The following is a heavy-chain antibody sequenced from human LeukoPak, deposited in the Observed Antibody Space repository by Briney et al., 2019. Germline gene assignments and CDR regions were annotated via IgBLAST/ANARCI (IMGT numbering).Heavy chain of an antibody. V-gene: IGHV4-34*01. CDR3: ARGIMALEAYDC. Sequence: SETLSLTCAVYGGSFSGYYWSWIRQPPGKGLEWIGEINHSGSTNYNPSLKSRVTISVDTSKNQFSLKLGSVTAADTAVYYCARGIMALEAYDCWGQGTLVTVSS. J-gene: IGHJ4*02. CDR1: GGSFSGYY. D-gene: IGHD1-1*01. CDR2: INHSGST.